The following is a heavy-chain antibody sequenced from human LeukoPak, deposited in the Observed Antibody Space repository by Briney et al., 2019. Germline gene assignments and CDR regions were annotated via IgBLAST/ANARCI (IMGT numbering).Heavy chain of an antibody. J-gene: IGHJ4*02. Sequence: ASVKVSCKASGYTFSSYAITWVRQAPGQGLEWMGWISVYSGNTHYAQKFQGRVTMTTDTSTTTAYMELGSLRSDDTAVYYCARDYYDTSGYFYGSNYWGQGTLVTVSS. CDR3: ARDYYDTSGYFYGSNY. D-gene: IGHD3-22*01. V-gene: IGHV1-18*01. CDR1: GYTFSSYA. CDR2: ISVYSGNT.